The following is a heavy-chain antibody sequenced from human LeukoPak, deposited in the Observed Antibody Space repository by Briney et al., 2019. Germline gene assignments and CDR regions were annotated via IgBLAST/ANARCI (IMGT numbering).Heavy chain of an antibody. Sequence: GGSLRLSCAASGFTFSSYWMHWVRQAPGKGLVWVSRINSDGSSTSYADSVKGRFTISRDNAKNTPYLQMNSLRAEDTAVYYCVRDYITLDYFDYWGQGTLVTVSS. J-gene: IGHJ4*02. CDR1: GFTFSSYW. V-gene: IGHV3-74*01. CDR3: VRDYITLDYFDY. D-gene: IGHD3-10*01. CDR2: INSDGSST.